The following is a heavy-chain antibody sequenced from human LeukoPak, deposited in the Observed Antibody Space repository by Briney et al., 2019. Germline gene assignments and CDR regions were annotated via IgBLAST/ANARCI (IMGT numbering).Heavy chain of an antibody. D-gene: IGHD6-6*01. J-gene: IGHJ4*02. V-gene: IGHV4-4*09. CDR2: IHTSGGT. Sequence: SETLSLTCTVSGYSISSYYWSWIRQPPGKGLEWIGYIHTSGGTNYIPSLKGRVTISIDTSKNQFSLKLSSVTAADSAVYYCARLTRLSTSPDRYYLDYWGQGTLVTVSS. CDR3: ARLTRLSTSPDRYYLDY. CDR1: GYSISSYY.